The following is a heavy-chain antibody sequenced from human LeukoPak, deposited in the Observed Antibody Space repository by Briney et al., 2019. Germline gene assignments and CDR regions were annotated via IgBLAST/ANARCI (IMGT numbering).Heavy chain of an antibody. Sequence: SQTLSLTCTVSGGSISSGGYYWSWIRRHPGKGLEWIGYIYYSGSTYYNPSLKSRVTISVDTSKNQFSLKLSSVTAADTAVYYCARSPSDYYDSSGYYYFDYWGQGTLVTVSS. J-gene: IGHJ4*02. CDR2: IYYSGST. V-gene: IGHV4-31*03. CDR1: GGSISSGGYY. CDR3: ARSPSDYYDSSGYYYFDY. D-gene: IGHD3-22*01.